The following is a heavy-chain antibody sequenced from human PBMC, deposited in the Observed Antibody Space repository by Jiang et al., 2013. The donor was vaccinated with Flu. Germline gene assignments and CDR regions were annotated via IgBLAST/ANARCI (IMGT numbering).Heavy chain of an antibody. CDR3: ASSAAVAPLDYFDY. J-gene: IGHJ4*02. D-gene: IGHD6-19*01. CDR2: IIPIFGIA. V-gene: IGHV1-69*01. CDR1: GGTFSSYA. Sequence: SGAEVKKPGSSVKVSCKASGGTFSSYAISWVRQAPGQGLEWMGGIIPIFGIANYAQKFQGRVTITADESTSTAYMELSSLRSEDTAVYYCASSAAVAPLDYFDYWGQGTLVTVSS.